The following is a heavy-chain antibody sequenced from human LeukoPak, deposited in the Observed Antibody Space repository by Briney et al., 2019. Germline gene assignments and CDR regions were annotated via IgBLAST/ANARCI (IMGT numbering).Heavy chain of an antibody. J-gene: IGHJ4*02. D-gene: IGHD2-8*01. V-gene: IGHV4-34*01. CDR1: GGFFSGYY. Sequence: PSETLSLTCAVYGGFFSGYYWSWIRQPPGKGLEWIGEINHSGSTNYNPSLKSRVTISVDTSKNRFSLKVSSVTAADTAVYFCARHHTRGVLVALIENWGQGTLATVSS. CDR2: INHSGST. CDR3: ARHHTRGVLVALIEN.